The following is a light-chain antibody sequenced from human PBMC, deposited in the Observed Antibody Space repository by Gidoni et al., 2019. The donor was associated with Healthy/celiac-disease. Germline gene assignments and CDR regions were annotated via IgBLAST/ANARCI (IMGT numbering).Light chain of an antibody. CDR1: QSISSW. V-gene: IGKV1-5*03. J-gene: IGKJ1*01. Sequence: DIQMTQSPSTLSASVVDRVTITCRASQSISSWLDWYQQKPGKAPKLLIYKASSLEIGVPSRFSGSGSGTEFTLTISSLQPDDFATYYCQQYNSYQWTFXXXTKVEIK. CDR3: QQYNSYQWT. CDR2: KAS.